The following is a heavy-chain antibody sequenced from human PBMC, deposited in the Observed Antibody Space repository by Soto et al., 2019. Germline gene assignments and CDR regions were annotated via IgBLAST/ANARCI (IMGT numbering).Heavy chain of an antibody. J-gene: IGHJ5*02. Sequence: VGSLRLSCASSVVIFSNYGMLCVRQSPGKWLEWVAFIWYDGSNTYYVDSVKGRFTVSRDNSKNTVYLQMNSLRVEDTAVYYCARDYHHSNDSTFHWFEPWGQGTLVSVSS. D-gene: IGHD4-4*01. CDR2: IWYDGSNT. V-gene: IGHV3-33*01. CDR3: ARDYHHSNDSTFHWFEP. CDR1: VVIFSNYG.